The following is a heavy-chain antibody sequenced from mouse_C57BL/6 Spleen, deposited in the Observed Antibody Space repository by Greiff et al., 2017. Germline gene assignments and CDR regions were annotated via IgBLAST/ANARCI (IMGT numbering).Heavy chain of an antibody. V-gene: IGHV5-17*01. CDR3: AQLLPNIDY. CDR1: GFTFSDYG. CDR2: ISSGSSTI. Sequence: EVKLVESGGGLVKPGGSLKLSCAASGFTFSDYGMHWVRQAPEKGLEWVAYISSGSSTIYYADTVKGRFTITRDNAKNTLFLQMTSLRSKDTAMYYCAQLLPNIDYWGQGTTLTVSS. D-gene: IGHD1-1*01. J-gene: IGHJ2*01.